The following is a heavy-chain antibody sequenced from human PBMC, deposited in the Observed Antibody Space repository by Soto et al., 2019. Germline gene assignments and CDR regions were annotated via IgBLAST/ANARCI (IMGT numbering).Heavy chain of an antibody. CDR3: TTGVGATGFDYYYNGTDV. D-gene: IGHD1-26*01. CDR1: GFTFRSAW. V-gene: IGHV3-15*01. CDR2: VKSKSGGEAT. Sequence: EAQLVESGGGVVKPGGSLRLSCGASGFTFRSAWMSWVRQAPGKGLEWVGRVKSKSGGEATDYGAPVKGRFIISRDDSKNTLYLQLNSLKTEDTGVYYCTTGVGATGFDYYYNGTDVWGRGTTVTVSS. J-gene: IGHJ6*02.